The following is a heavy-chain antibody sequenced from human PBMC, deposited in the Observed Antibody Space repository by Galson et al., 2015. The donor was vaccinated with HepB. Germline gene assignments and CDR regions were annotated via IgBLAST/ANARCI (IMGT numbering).Heavy chain of an antibody. Sequence: TLSLTCTVSGGSISGSSYYWGWIRQPPGKGPEWIASIYHSGSTYYNPSFKSRVTISVDTSENQFSLNLNSVTAADTAVYYCVPLGGSQGGMDVWGQGTTVTVSS. V-gene: IGHV4-39*01. CDR2: IYHSGST. J-gene: IGHJ6*02. CDR3: VPLGGSQGGMDV. D-gene: IGHD1-26*01. CDR1: GGSISGSSYY.